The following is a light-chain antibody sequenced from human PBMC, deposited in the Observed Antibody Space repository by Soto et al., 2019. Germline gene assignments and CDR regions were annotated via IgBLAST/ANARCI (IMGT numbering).Light chain of an antibody. J-gene: IGLJ2*01. V-gene: IGLV2-8*01. CDR3: SSYAGSNNHVL. Sequence: QSALTQPPSASGSPGQSVTISCTGTSSDVGGYHYVSWYQQHPGKAPKLMIYEVSKRPSGVPDRFSGSKSGNTASLTVSGLPAEDEADYYCSSYAGSNNHVLFGGGTKLTVL. CDR1: SSDVGGYHY. CDR2: EVS.